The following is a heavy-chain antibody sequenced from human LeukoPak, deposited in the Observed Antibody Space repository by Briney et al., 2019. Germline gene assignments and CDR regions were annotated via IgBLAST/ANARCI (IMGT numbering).Heavy chain of an antibody. V-gene: IGHV4-39*07. CDR1: GGSISSSSYY. CDR3: ARLLRGDY. D-gene: IGHD3-22*01. J-gene: IGHJ4*02. Sequence: PSETLSLTCTVSGGSISSSSYYWGWIRQPPGKGLEWIGSIYYSGSTYYNPSLKSRVTISVDTSKNQFSLKLSSVTAADTAVYYCARLLRGDYWGQGTLVTVSS. CDR2: IYYSGST.